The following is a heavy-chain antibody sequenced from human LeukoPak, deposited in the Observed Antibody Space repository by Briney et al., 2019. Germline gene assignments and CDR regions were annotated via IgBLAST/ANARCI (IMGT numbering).Heavy chain of an antibody. CDR1: GFTFSSYA. Sequence: PGGSLRLSCAASGFTFSSYAMSWVRRAPGKGLEWASSISGSGGRTYYADSVKGRFTISRDNSKNTLYLQMNSLRAEDTAVYYCTKGPYYYDSSGYSRRWFDPWGQGTLVTVSS. V-gene: IGHV3-23*01. D-gene: IGHD3-22*01. CDR3: TKGPYYYDSSGYSRRWFDP. J-gene: IGHJ5*02. CDR2: ISGSGGRT.